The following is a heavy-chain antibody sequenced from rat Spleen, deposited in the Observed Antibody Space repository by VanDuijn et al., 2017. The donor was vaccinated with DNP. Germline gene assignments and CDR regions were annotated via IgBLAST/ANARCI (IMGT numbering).Heavy chain of an antibody. Sequence: EVQLVESGGGLVQPGRSLKLSCAASGFTFSDYNMAWVRQAPKKGLEWVATIIYDGSRTYYRDSVKGRFTISRDNAKSTLYLQMDSLRSEDTATYYCATLYYYSGDGYYFDYWGQGVMVTVSS. V-gene: IGHV5S10*01. D-gene: IGHD1-1*01. CDR2: IIYDGSRT. CDR3: ATLYYYSGDGYYFDY. CDR1: GFTFSDYN. J-gene: IGHJ2*01.